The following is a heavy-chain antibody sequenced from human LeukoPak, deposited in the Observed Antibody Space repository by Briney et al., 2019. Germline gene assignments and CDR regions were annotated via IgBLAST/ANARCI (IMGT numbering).Heavy chain of an antibody. CDR3: ARYGDYLDGSGTYYAPFDN. J-gene: IGHJ4*02. CDR1: GGSISSHSYY. V-gene: IGHV4-39*01. CDR2: MFYSGST. Sequence: PSETLPLTCTVSGGSISSHSYYWGWIRQPPGKGLEWIGSMFYSGSTNYNPSLKRRVTISVDTSKNQFSLRLSSVTAADTAMYYCARYGDYLDGSGTYYAPFDNWGQGTLVTASS. D-gene: IGHD3-10*01.